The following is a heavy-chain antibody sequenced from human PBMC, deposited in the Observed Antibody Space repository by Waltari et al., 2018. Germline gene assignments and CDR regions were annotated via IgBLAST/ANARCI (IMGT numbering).Heavy chain of an antibody. Sequence: QVQLVQSGVEVKKPGASVKVSCKASGYNFTSYDINWVRQATGQGLEWMGWINANNSNTGYAQKVQGTVTMIRNTTISTAYIELSSLRSEDTAVYFCARGASSWYYYYGMGVWGHCSTVTVSS. CDR2: INANNSNT. J-gene: IGHJ6*02. V-gene: IGHV1-8*01. D-gene: IGHD6-13*01. CDR3: ARGASSWYYYYGMGV. CDR1: GYNFTSYD.